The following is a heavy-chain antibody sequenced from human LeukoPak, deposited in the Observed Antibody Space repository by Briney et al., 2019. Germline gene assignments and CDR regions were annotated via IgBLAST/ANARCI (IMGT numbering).Heavy chain of an antibody. CDR1: GFAFSGYA. J-gene: IGHJ4*02. CDR3: ARGGYGAHMG. CDR2: IGFDQTTI. D-gene: IGHD5-18*01. Sequence: GGSLRLSCEASGFAFSGYAMNWVRQAPGKGLEWLSHIGFDQTTIYYADSVKGRFTISRDNAKSTVHLQMNSLRAEDTAVYYCARGGYGAHMGWGQGTLVTVSS. V-gene: IGHV3-48*04.